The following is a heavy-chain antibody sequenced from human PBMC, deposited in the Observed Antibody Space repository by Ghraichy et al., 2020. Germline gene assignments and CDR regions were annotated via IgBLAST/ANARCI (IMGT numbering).Heavy chain of an antibody. Sequence: GGSLRLSCAASGFTFSSYSMNWVRQAPGKGLEWVSSISSSSSYIYYADSVKGRFTISRDNAKNSLYLQMNSLRAEDTAVYYCARGVATASRRYGMDVWGQGTTVTVSS. CDR3: ARGVATASRRYGMDV. J-gene: IGHJ6*02. CDR1: GFTFSSYS. V-gene: IGHV3-21*01. D-gene: IGHD5-18*01. CDR2: ISSSSSYI.